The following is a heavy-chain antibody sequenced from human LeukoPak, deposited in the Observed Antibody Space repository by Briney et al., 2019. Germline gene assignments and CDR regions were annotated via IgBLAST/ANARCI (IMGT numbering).Heavy chain of an antibody. CDR1: GFTVSSNY. V-gene: IGHV3-53*01. CDR2: IYSGGST. J-gene: IGHJ6*02. CDR3: ARGGIAAAGTHRPYYYYYGMDV. D-gene: IGHD6-13*01. Sequence: GGSLRLSCAASGFTVSSNYMSWVRQAPGKGLEWVSVIYSGGSTYYADSVKGRFTISRDNSKNTLYLQMNSLRAEDTAVYYCARGGIAAAGTHRPYYYYYGMDVWGQGTTVTVS.